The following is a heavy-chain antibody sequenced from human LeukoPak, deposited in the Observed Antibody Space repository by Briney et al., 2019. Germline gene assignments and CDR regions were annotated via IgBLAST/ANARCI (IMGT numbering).Heavy chain of an antibody. J-gene: IGHJ6*04. CDR2: IYYSGST. V-gene: IGHV4-59*01. D-gene: IGHD2-15*01. CDR3: ARARSGEVDV. Sequence: SETLSLTCTVSGGSISSYYWSWIRQPPGKGLEWIGYIYYSGSTNYNPSLKSRVTISVDTSKNQFSLKLSSVTAADTAVYYCARARSGEVDVWGKGTTVTVSS. CDR1: GGSISSYY.